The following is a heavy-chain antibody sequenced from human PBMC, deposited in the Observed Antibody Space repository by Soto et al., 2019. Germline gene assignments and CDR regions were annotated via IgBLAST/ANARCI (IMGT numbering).Heavy chain of an antibody. CDR1: GASLRSNNW. J-gene: IGHJ4*02. V-gene: IGHV4-4*02. CDR3: ARVYGGSYSDS. D-gene: IGHD1-26*01. Sequence: QVQLQESGPGLVKPSGTLSLTCAVSGASLRSNNWWSWVRQSPGKGLEWIGEIFNSGSTHYNPSLKPRVTISVDTSKNQFSLRLSSVTAADTAVYYCARVYGGSYSDSWGQGTLVTVSS. CDR2: IFNSGST.